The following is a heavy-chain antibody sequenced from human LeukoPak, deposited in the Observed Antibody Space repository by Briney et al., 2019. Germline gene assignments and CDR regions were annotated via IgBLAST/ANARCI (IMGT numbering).Heavy chain of an antibody. CDR1: GYTFTGYY. D-gene: IGHD7-27*01. Sequence: GASVNISCKASGYTFTGYYMHCVRQPPGQGLEWMGWINPNSGGTKYAQKFQGRVTMTRDTSITTAYMELTSLEFDDTAVYYCARTRLTGDPYEAFDIGGQETGDTVSS. CDR3: ARTRLTGDPYEAFDI. J-gene: IGHJ3*02. CDR2: INPNSGGT. V-gene: IGHV1-2*02.